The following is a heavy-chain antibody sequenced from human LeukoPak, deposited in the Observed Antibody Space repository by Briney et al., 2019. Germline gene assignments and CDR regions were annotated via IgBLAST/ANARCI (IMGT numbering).Heavy chain of an antibody. CDR3: ASQVVVVAQGRGYFDY. CDR1: GGSFSSYA. J-gene: IGHJ4*02. D-gene: IGHD2-15*01. Sequence: SVNVSCNASGGSFSSYAISWVRQAPGQGHEWMGRIIPILGIANYAQKFQGRVTITAGKSTSTAYMELSSLRSEDTAVYYCASQVVVVAQGRGYFDYWGQGTLVTVSS. V-gene: IGHV1-69*04. CDR2: IIPILGIA.